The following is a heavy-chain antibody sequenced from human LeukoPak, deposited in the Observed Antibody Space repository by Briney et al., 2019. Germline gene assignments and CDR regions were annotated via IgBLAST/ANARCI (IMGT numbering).Heavy chain of an antibody. CDR2: IYTSGST. D-gene: IGHD1-26*01. J-gene: IGHJ4*02. V-gene: IGHV4-61*02. CDR1: GGSISSGSYY. Sequence: SETLSLTCTVSGGSISSGSYYWSWIRQPAGKGLEWIGRIYTSGSTNYNPSLKSRVTISVDKSKNQFSLKLSFVTAADTAVYYCARDSGSYSTYFDYWGQGTLVTVSS. CDR3: ARDSGSYSTYFDY.